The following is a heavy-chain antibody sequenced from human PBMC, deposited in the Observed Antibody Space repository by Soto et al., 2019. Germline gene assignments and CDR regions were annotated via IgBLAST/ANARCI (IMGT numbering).Heavy chain of an antibody. V-gene: IGHV6-1*01. CDR2: TYYRSKWYY. CDR1: GDSLSSNTAA. D-gene: IGHD6-13*01. Sequence: SQTLSLTCAISGDSLSSNTAAWSWIRQSPSRGLEWLGRTYYRSKWYYDYAASVTSRMTINPDTSKNQFSLQLNSVTPEDTAVYYCARWSYTSTWYWGQGTLVTVS. J-gene: IGHJ4*02. CDR3: ARWSYTSTWY.